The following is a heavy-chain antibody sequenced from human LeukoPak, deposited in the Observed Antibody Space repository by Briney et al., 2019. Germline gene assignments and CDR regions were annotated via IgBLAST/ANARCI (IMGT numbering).Heavy chain of an antibody. D-gene: IGHD6-13*01. J-gene: IGHJ5*02. V-gene: IGHV4-4*07. Sequence: SETLSLTCTVSGGSISSYYWSWIRQPAGKGLEWIGRIYTSGSTNYNPSLKSRVTMSVDTSKNQSSLKLSSVTAADTAVYYCARDVKLGSYSSSWYWFDPWGQGTLVTVSS. CDR1: GGSISSYY. CDR3: ARDVKLGSYSSSWYWFDP. CDR2: IYTSGST.